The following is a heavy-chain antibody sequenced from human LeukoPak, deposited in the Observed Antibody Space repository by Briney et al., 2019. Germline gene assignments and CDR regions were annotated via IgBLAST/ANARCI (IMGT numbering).Heavy chain of an antibody. Sequence: SETLSLTCTVSGGSISSGSYYWSWVRQPAGKGLEWIGRIYTSGSTNYNPSLKSRVTMSVDTSKNQFSLKLSSVTAADTAVYYCARDDFWSGYRAFDIWGQGTMVTVSS. J-gene: IGHJ3*02. CDR1: GGSISSGSYY. V-gene: IGHV4-61*02. CDR3: ARDDFWSGYRAFDI. D-gene: IGHD3-3*01. CDR2: IYTSGST.